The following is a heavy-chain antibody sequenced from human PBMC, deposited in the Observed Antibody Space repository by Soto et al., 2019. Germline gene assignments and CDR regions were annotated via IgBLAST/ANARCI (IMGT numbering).Heavy chain of an antibody. CDR3: ATSMVRGVIVKGHYLDY. CDR2: TIPIFGTA. J-gene: IGHJ4*02. Sequence: ASVKVSCKASGGTFSSYAISWVRQAPGQGLEWMGGTIPIFGTANYAQKFQGRVTITADESTSTAYMELSSLRSEDTAVYYCATSMVRGVIVKGHYLDYWGQGTLVTVSS. D-gene: IGHD3-10*01. CDR1: GGTFSSYA. V-gene: IGHV1-69*13.